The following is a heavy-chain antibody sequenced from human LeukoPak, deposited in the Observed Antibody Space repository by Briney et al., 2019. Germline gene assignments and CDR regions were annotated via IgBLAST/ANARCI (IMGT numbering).Heavy chain of an antibody. Sequence: ASVKVSCKASGYTFASYGISWVRQAPGRGLEWMGWISAYNGNTNYAQKLQGRVTMTTDTSTSTAYMELRSLRSDDTAVYYCASGIAARPGSAFDIWGQXTMVXVSS. CDR3: ASGIAARPGSAFDI. CDR2: ISAYNGNT. D-gene: IGHD6-6*01. V-gene: IGHV1-18*01. CDR1: GYTFASYG. J-gene: IGHJ3*02.